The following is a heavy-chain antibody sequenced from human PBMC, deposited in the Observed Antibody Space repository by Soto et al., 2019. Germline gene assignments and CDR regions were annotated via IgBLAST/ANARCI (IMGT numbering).Heavy chain of an antibody. J-gene: IGHJ5*02. CDR2: ISYDGSNK. CDR1: GFTFSSYG. Sequence: GGSLRLSCAASGFTFSSYGMHWVRQAPGKGLEWVAVISYDGSNKYYADSVKGRFTISRDNSKNTLYLQMNSLRAEDTAVYYCAKEVIAAAVNNWFDPWGQGTLVTVSS. D-gene: IGHD6-13*01. V-gene: IGHV3-30*18. CDR3: AKEVIAAAVNNWFDP.